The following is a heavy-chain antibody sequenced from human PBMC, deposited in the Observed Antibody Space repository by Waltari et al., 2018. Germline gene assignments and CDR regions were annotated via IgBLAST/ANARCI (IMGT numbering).Heavy chain of an antibody. CDR2: ISSSSSTR. J-gene: IGHJ4*02. V-gene: IGHV3-48*01. CDR1: GFTFSSYS. CDR3: ARVPVSSEYYFDY. D-gene: IGHD6-6*01. Sequence: EVQLVESGGGLVQPGGSLRLSCAASGFTFSSYSMNWVRQAPGKGLEWVSDISSSSSTRYYADSVKGRCTISRDNAKNSLYRQMNSLRAEDTAVYYCARVPVSSEYYFDYWGQGTLVTVSS.